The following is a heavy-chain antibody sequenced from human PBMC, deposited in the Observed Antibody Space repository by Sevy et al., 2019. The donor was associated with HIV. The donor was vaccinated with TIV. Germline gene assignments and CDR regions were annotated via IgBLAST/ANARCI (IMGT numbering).Heavy chain of an antibody. CDR3: ATLEGVEYYFDY. V-gene: IGHV1-24*01. Sequence: ASVNVSCKVSGYTLTEFSMHWVRQAPGKGLEWMGGFDPENGETIYAQKLQGRVTMTEDTSTDTAYMELSSLRSEDTALYYCATLEGVEYYFDYWGQGTLVTVSS. CDR2: FDPENGET. J-gene: IGHJ4*02. CDR1: GYTLTEFS.